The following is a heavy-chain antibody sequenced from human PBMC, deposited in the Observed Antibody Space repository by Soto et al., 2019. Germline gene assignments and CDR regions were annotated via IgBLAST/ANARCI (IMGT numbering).Heavy chain of an antibody. CDR2: IGTAGDP. V-gene: IGHV3-13*05. CDR3: ARGENGDPRGWYFDL. J-gene: IGHJ2*01. Sequence: EVQLVESGGGLVQPGGSLRLSCAASGFTFSSYDMHWVRQATGKGLEWVSAIGTAGDPYYPGSVKGRFTISRENAKNSLYLQMNSLRAGDTAVYYCARGENGDPRGWYFDLWGRGTLVTVSS. D-gene: IGHD4-17*01. CDR1: GFTFSSYD.